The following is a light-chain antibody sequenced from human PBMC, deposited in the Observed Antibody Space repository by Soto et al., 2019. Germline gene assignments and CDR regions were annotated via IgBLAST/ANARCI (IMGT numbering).Light chain of an antibody. J-gene: IGKJ4*01. V-gene: IGKV1-9*01. CDR2: ATS. CDR3: QQVKTYPLT. Sequence: DIQLTQSPSFLSASVGDRVTITCRARQDISSHLAWYQQKPGKAPKLLIYATSTLQSGVPSGFGGSGYGTEFTLTITSLQPEDFATYYCQQVKTYPLTFGGGTKVEIK. CDR1: QDISSH.